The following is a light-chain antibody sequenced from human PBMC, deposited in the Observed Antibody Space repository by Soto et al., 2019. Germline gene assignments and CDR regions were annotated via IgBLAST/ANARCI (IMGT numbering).Light chain of an antibody. V-gene: IGLV2-23*01. J-gene: IGLJ1*01. CDR1: SSDVGSYNL. CDR3: CSYAGSSTLYV. Sequence: LTQPASVSGSPGQSITISCTGTSSDVGSYNLVSWYQQHPGKAPKLMIYEGSKRPSGVSNRFSGSKSGNTASLTISGLQAEDEADYYCCSYAGSSTLYVFVTGTKVTVL. CDR2: EGS.